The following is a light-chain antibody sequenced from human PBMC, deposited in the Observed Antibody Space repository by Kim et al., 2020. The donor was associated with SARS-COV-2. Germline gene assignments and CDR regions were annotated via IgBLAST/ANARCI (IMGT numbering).Light chain of an antibody. V-gene: IGKV3-20*01. CDR1: QSVSNNY. J-gene: IGKJ2*01. CDR3: QQAGSSPYT. CDR2: GAS. Sequence: EIVLTQSPGTLSLSPGERATLSCWASQSVSNNYLAWYQQKPGQAPRLLIYGASSRASGIPDRFSGSGSGTDFTLTISRLEPEDFAMYYCQQAGSSPYTFGQGTELEI.